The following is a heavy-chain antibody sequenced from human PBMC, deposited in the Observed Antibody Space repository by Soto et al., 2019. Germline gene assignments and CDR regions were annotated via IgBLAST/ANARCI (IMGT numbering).Heavy chain of an antibody. CDR3: AKDLGHGGRGAFGI. V-gene: IGHV3-30*18. Sequence: QVQLVESGGGVVQPGRSLRLSCAASGFTFSSYGMHWVRQAPGKGLEWVALISYDGSNKYYADSVKGRFTISRDNSKNTLYLQMNSLRTEDTAVYYCAKDLGHGGRGAFGIWGQGTMVTVSS. J-gene: IGHJ3*02. CDR2: ISYDGSNK. CDR1: GFTFSSYG. D-gene: IGHD7-27*01.